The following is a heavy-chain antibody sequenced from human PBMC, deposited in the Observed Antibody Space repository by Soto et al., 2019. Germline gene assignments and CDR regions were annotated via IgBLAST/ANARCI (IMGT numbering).Heavy chain of an antibody. CDR1: GYTFTSYY. CDR3: ARGLMLAASYFEY. CDR2: INPSGRST. V-gene: IGHV1-46*01. D-gene: IGHD1-26*01. Sequence: ASVKVSCKASGYTFTSYYMHWLQQAPGQGLEWMGIINPSGRSTRYAQKFQGRVTMTRDTSTSTVYMELSSMRSEHTAVYYCARGLMLAASYFEYWGQGTMVTVS. J-gene: IGHJ4*02.